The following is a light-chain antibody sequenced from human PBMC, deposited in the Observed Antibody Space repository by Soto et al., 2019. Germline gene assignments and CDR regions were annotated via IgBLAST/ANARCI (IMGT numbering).Light chain of an antibody. CDR2: DVT. CDR3: TSYTSSITYV. Sequence: QPVLTQPASVSGSPGQSITISCTGTSSDVGGYNFVSWYQHHPGKAPKLIIYDVTNRPSGISNRFSGSKSGNTASLTISGLQAEDEADYYCTSYTSSITYVFGTGTKVTVL. V-gene: IGLV2-14*03. CDR1: SSDVGGYNF. J-gene: IGLJ1*01.